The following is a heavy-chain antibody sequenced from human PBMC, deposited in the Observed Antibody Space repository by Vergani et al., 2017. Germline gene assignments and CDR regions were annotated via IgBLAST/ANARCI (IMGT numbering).Heavy chain of an antibody. J-gene: IGHJ3*02. Sequence: QVQLQESGPGLVKPSETLSLTCTVSGGSISSYYWSWIRQPPGKGLEWIGYIDYRGSTNYNPSLKSRVTISVDTSKNQFSLKLSSVTAADTGVYYCARNPYCGGDCYSDAFDSWSQGTMVTVSS. CDR3: ARNPYCGGDCYSDAFDS. CDR2: IDYRGST. CDR1: GGSISSYY. V-gene: IGHV4-59*01. D-gene: IGHD2-21*02.